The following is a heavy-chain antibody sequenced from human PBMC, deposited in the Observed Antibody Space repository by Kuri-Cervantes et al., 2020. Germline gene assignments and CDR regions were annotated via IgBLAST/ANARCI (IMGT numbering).Heavy chain of an antibody. CDR1: GGSISSSSYY. CDR3: AREVATMNYYYYMDV. V-gene: IGHV4-61*02. CDR2: IYTSGST. J-gene: IGHJ6*03. Sequence: SETLSLTCTVSGGSISSSSYYWSWIRQPAGQGLEWIGRIYTSGSTNYNPSLKSRVTISVDKSKNQFSLKLSSMTAADTAVYYCAREVATMNYYYYMDVWGKGTTVTVSS. D-gene: IGHD5-12*01.